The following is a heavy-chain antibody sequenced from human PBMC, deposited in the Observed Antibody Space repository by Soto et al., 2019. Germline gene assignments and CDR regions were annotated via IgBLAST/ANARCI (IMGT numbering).Heavy chain of an antibody. CDR3: XKGMYYYDSSGYSLFDY. J-gene: IGHJ4*02. Sequence: GGYLRLSCPPSGFTFRNYAMKWVRQAPGKGLEWVSGISVSGGSTYYADSVKGRFTVSRDNSKNTVYLQMNSLRAEDTAVYFCXKGMYYYDSSGYSLFDYWGQGTLVTVSS. D-gene: IGHD3-22*01. CDR2: ISVSGGST. V-gene: IGHV3-23*01. CDR1: GFTFRNYA.